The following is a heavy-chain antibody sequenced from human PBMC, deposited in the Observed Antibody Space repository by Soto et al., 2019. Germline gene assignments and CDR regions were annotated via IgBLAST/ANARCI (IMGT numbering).Heavy chain of an antibody. CDR1: GFDFTYYA. V-gene: IGHV3-30*18. Sequence: QVQLVESGGGAVQPGASLRLSCVASGFDFTYYAMHWVRQAPGKGLEWVAVMSSDGSKIHHTDSVKGRFTISRDNSKNTLYLQMNSLRKEDTAVYFWAKDEGVGGTLGLFDYWGQGTLVSVSS. CDR2: MSSDGSKI. J-gene: IGHJ4*02. D-gene: IGHD1-26*01. CDR3: AKDEGVGGTLGLFDY.